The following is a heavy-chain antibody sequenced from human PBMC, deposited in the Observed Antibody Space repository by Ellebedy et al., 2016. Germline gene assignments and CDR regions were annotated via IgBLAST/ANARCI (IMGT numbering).Heavy chain of an antibody. CDR2: IDWDGGST. D-gene: IGHD3-22*01. CDR1: GFTFSSHW. CDR3: ASDRGYFDSTGYHDY. Sequence: GESLKISXVDSGFTFSSHWMSWVRHVPGKGLEWVSTIDWDGGSTGYAASVRGRFIISRDNDKNSLYLQMNSLRLEDTALYYCASDRGYFDSTGYHDYWGQGTLVTVSS. V-gene: IGHV3-20*04. J-gene: IGHJ4*02.